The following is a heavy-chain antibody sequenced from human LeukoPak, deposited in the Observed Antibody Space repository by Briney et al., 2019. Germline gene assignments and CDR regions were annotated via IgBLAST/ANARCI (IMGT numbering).Heavy chain of an antibody. J-gene: IGHJ5*02. CDR1: GFTFSSYA. D-gene: IGHD2/OR15-2a*01. CDR2: ISGSGGTT. V-gene: IGHV3-23*01. CDR3: AKDSTPRLGYNWFDP. Sequence: GGSLRLSCAASGFTFSSYAMSWVRQAPGKGLEWVSAISGSGGTTYYADSVKGRFTISRDNSKNTLYLQMNSLRAEDTAVYYCAKDSTPRLGYNWFDPWGQGTLVSVSS.